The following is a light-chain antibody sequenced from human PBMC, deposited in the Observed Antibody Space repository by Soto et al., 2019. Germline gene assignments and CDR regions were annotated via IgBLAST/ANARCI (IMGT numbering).Light chain of an antibody. J-gene: IGLJ1*01. CDR1: SSDVGGYNF. CDR2: AVS. V-gene: IGLV2-14*03. Sequence: QSALTQPASVSGSPGQSITISCTGTSSDVGGYNFVSWYQQHPGKAPKFMIYAVSNRPSGVSNRFSGSKSGNTASLTISGLQAEDEADYYCSSYTSSNTYVFGTGTKLTVL. CDR3: SSYTSSNTYV.